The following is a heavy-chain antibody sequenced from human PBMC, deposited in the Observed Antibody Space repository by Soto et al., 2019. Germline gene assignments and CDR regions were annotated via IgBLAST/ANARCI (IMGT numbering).Heavy chain of an antibody. Sequence: GSLRLSCAASGFTFSMFWMHWVRQVPGKGPEWVSRINDDGISTNYADSVKGRFTISRDNAKNILYLQMNALRVEDTAVYYCTRGPRSTSTGTGAFWGQGTLVTVSS. V-gene: IGHV3-74*01. CDR2: INDDGIST. CDR3: TRGPRSTSTGTGAF. CDR1: GFTFSMFW. J-gene: IGHJ4*02. D-gene: IGHD1-1*01.